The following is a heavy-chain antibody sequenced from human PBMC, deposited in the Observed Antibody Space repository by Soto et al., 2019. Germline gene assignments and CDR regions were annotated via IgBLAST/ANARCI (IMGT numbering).Heavy chain of an antibody. CDR2: ISSGGSA. CDR1: GGSINSYY. CDR3: ARDAYPNWFDF. Sequence: SETLSLTCNVSGGSINSYYWSWIRQPAGKGLEWIGRISSGGSAIYNPSLKSRVTISVDTSKNQFSLRLTSVTAADTTVYFCARDAYPNWFDFWGQGTLVTVSS. V-gene: IGHV4-4*07. J-gene: IGHJ5*01. D-gene: IGHD2-8*01.